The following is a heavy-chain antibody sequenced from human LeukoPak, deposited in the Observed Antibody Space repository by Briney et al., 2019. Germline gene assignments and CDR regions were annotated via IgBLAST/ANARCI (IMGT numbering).Heavy chain of an antibody. V-gene: IGHV4-59*01. Sequence: SETLSLTCSVSGGSISTYYWSWIRQPPGKGLEWIGYIYYSGSTNYNPSLKSRVSISVDTSKNQFSLKLTSVTAADTAVYYCARAQLNLLVDFGMDVWGQGTTVTVSS. D-gene: IGHD1-1*01. CDR1: GGSISTYY. CDR3: ARAQLNLLVDFGMDV. J-gene: IGHJ6*02. CDR2: IYYSGST.